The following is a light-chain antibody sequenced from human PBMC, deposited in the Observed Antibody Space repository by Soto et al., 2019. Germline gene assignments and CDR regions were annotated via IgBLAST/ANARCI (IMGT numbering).Light chain of an antibody. CDR1: SSDVGAYNY. V-gene: IGLV2-14*01. CDR3: SSYTSSNTQV. J-gene: IGLJ1*01. CDR2: EVS. Sequence: QSALTQPASVSGSPGQSITISCTGTSSDVGAYNYVYWYQHHPGKVPKLMIYEVSNRPSGVSNRFSGSKSGNTASLTISGLQAEDEDDYYCSSYTSSNTQVFGTGTKVTVL.